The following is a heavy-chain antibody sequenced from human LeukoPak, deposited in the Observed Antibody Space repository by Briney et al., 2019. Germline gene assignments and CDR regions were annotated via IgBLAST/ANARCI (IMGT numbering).Heavy chain of an antibody. Sequence: GGSLRLSCAASGFTFSSYAMSWVRQAPGKGLEWVSGISGSSGSTYYADSVKGRFTISRDNSKNTLYLQMNSLRAEDTAVYYCAKDPETTVTTGGLFDYWGQGTLATVSS. CDR1: GFTFSSYA. D-gene: IGHD4-17*01. V-gene: IGHV3-23*01. CDR3: AKDPETTVTTGGLFDY. CDR2: ISGSSGST. J-gene: IGHJ4*02.